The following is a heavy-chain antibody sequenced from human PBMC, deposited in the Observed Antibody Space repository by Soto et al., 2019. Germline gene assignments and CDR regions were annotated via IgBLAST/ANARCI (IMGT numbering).Heavy chain of an antibody. D-gene: IGHD6-13*01. Sequence: SLTCPVSRGSISSGSYYWGWIRQPPGKGLEWIGSMYYSGSTYYNPSLKSRVTISVDTSKNQFSLNLNSVTAADTAVYYCARTGLYSSSWYLNWGQGTLVTVSS. V-gene: IGHV4-39*01. CDR2: MYYSGST. J-gene: IGHJ4*02. CDR1: RGSISSGSYY. CDR3: ARTGLYSSSWYLN.